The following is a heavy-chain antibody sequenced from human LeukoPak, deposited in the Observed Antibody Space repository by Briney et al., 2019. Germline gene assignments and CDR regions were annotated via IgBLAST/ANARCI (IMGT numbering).Heavy chain of an antibody. Sequence: GSSVKVSCKASGGTFTNYAFTWVRQAPGQGLEWMGGIIPVFGTTNYAQKFQGRVTITADESTTTAYMELRSLRSEDTAMYYCARGVRNSGSYYVDYWGQGTPVTVSS. J-gene: IGHJ4*02. V-gene: IGHV1-69*01. D-gene: IGHD1-26*01. CDR3: ARGVRNSGSYYVDY. CDR2: IIPVFGTT. CDR1: GGTFTNYA.